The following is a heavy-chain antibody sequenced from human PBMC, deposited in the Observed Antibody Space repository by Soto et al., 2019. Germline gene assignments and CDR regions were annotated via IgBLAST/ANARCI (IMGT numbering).Heavy chain of an antibody. J-gene: IGHJ4*02. CDR2: IYYSGST. CDR3: ARESVYYYDSSGPDY. CDR1: GGSIGSGGYY. V-gene: IGHV4-31*03. D-gene: IGHD3-22*01. Sequence: PSETLSLTCTVSGGSIGSGGYYWSWIRQHPGKGLEWIGYIYYSGSTYYNPSLKSRVTISVDTSKNQFSLKLNSVTAADTAVYYCARESVYYYDSSGPDYWGQGTLVTVSS.